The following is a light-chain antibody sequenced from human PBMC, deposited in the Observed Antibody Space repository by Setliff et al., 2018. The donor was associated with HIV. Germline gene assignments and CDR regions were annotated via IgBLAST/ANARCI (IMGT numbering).Light chain of an antibody. CDR3: QQYGSSPKT. V-gene: IGKV3D-20*01. Sequence: EIVLTQSPGTLSLSPGETATLSCRATQIVSTNYIAWYQQKPGLAPRLVMYDGSARPNDIPERFRGSGSGTDFTLTISGLEPEDFALYYCQQYGSSPKTFGQGTKVDIK. CDR2: DGS. J-gene: IGKJ1*01. CDR1: QIVSTNY.